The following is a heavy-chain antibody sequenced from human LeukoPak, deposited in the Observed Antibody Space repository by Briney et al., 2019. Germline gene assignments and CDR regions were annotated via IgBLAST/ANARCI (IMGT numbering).Heavy chain of an antibody. D-gene: IGHD3-10*01. V-gene: IGHV3-48*01. CDR1: GFTFNTYN. CDR3: ARDGSRGYDMDY. J-gene: IGHJ4*02. CDR2: ISSRSDVI. Sequence: PGGSLRLSCAASGFTFNTYNMDWVRQAPGKGLEWVSYISSRSDVIYYADSAKGRFTISRDNVKNSLYLQMNSLRAEDTAVYHCARDGSRGYDMDYWGQGTLVTVSS.